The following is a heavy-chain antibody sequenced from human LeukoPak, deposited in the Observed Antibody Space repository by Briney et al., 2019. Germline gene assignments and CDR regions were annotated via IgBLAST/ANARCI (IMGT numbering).Heavy chain of an antibody. Sequence: ASVKVSCKASGGTFSSYAISWVRQAPGQGLEWMGWLSAYNGNTNYAQNLQGRVTMTTDTSTSTAYMELRSLRSDDTAVYYCARGPVGEGYYFDYWGQGTLVTVSS. J-gene: IGHJ4*02. CDR2: LSAYNGNT. CDR3: ARGPVGEGYYFDY. V-gene: IGHV1-18*01. CDR1: GGTFSSYA. D-gene: IGHD4-17*01.